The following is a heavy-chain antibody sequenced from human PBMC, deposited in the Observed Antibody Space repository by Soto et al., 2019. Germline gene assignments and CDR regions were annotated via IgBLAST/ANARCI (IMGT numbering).Heavy chain of an antibody. V-gene: IGHV5-10-1*01. CDR2: IDPSDSYT. CDR3: ARPALVRGDMGYYFDY. D-gene: IGHD3-10*01. Sequence: GESLKISCKGSGYSFTSYWISWVRQMPGKGLEWMGRIDPSDSYTNYSPSFQGHVTISADKSISTAYLQWSSLEASDTAMYYCARPALVRGDMGYYFDYWGQGTLVTVAS. CDR1: GYSFTSYW. J-gene: IGHJ4*02.